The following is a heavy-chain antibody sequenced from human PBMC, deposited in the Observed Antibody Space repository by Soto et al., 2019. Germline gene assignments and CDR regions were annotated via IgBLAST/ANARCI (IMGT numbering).Heavy chain of an antibody. CDR1: GYTFTSYG. D-gene: IGHD3-22*01. V-gene: IGHV1-18*04. Sequence: QVQLVQSGAEVKKPGASVKVSCKASGYTFTSYGISWVRQAPGHGLEWMGWISAYNGNTNYAQKLQGRVTMTTDTSTSTAYMELRSLRSGDTAVYYCARVPYDSSGYSFSAFDIWGQGTMVTVSS. J-gene: IGHJ3*02. CDR2: ISAYNGNT. CDR3: ARVPYDSSGYSFSAFDI.